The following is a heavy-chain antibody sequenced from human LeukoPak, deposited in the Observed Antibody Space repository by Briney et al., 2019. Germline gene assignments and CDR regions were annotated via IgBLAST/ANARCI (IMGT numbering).Heavy chain of an antibody. Sequence: ASVKVSCKASGGTFSSYAISWVRQAPGQGLEWMGWMNPNSGNTGYAQKFQGRVTMTRNTSISTAYMELSSLRSEDTAVYYCARGGYSYGYHFDYWGQGTLVTVSS. V-gene: IGHV1-8*02. CDR2: MNPNSGNT. J-gene: IGHJ4*02. D-gene: IGHD5-18*01. CDR1: GGTFSSYA. CDR3: ARGGYSYGYHFDY.